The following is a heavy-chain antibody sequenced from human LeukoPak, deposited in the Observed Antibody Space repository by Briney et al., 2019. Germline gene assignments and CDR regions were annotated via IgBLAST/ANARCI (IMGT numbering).Heavy chain of an antibody. CDR2: ISWNSGSI. D-gene: IGHD2-2*01. CDR1: GFSFDDYA. J-gene: IGHJ4*02. Sequence: GGSLRLSCAASGFSFDDYATHWVRQAPGKGLEWVSGISWNSGSIGYADSVKGRFTISRDNAKNSLYLQMNSLRAEDTALYYCAKGYCSSTSCYPFDYWGQGTLVTVSS. CDR3: AKGYCSSTSCYPFDY. V-gene: IGHV3-9*01.